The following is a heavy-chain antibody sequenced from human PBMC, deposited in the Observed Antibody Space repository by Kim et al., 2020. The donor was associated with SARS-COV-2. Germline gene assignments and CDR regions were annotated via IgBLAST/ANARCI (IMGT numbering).Heavy chain of an antibody. CDR3: ARGVQGFDSSGYFKY. Sequence: PSLKSRVTISIDTSNNQVSLKLSSVTAADTAVYYCARGVQGFDSSGYFKYWGQGTLVTVSS. V-gene: IGHV4-34*01. D-gene: IGHD3-22*01. J-gene: IGHJ4*02.